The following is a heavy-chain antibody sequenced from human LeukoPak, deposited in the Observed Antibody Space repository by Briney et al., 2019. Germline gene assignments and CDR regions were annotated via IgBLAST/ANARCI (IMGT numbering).Heavy chain of an antibody. J-gene: IGHJ4*02. CDR1: GFTFSSYA. CDR3: AKLPLITMIGVVGYFDY. CDR2: ISGSGGST. V-gene: IGHV3-23*01. Sequence: GGSLRLSCAASGFTFSSYAMSWVRQAPGKGLEWVSAISGSGGSTYYEDSVKGRFTIPRDNSKNTLYLQMNSLRAEDTAVYYCAKLPLITMIGVVGYFDYWGQGTLVTVSS. D-gene: IGHD3-22*01.